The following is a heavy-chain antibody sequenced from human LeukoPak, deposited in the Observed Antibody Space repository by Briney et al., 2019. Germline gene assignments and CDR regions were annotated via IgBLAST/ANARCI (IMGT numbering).Heavy chain of an antibody. CDR1: GYTFTSYG. CDR2: IIPIFGTA. CDR3: ARGSKARYWYFDL. J-gene: IGHJ2*01. D-gene: IGHD6-6*01. Sequence: ASVKVSCKASGYTFTSYGISWVRQAPGQGLEWMGGIIPIFGTANYAQKFQGRVTITADESTSTAYMELSSLRSEDTAVYYCARGSKARYWYFDLWGRGTLVTVSS. V-gene: IGHV1-69*13.